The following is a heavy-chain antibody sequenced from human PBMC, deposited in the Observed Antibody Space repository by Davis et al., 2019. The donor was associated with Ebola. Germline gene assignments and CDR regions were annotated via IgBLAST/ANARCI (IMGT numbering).Heavy chain of an antibody. V-gene: IGHV3-23*01. CDR2: ISSSGTTT. J-gene: IGHJ4*02. CDR3: ARGDVPYYFDY. CDR1: GFTFSSYA. D-gene: IGHD6-6*01. Sequence: GESLKISCAASGFTFSSYAMTWVRQAPGKGLEWVSGISSSGTTTYYVDSVKGRFTISRDNSKNTLYLQMNSLRSDDTAVYYCARGDVPYYFDYWGQGTLVTVSS.